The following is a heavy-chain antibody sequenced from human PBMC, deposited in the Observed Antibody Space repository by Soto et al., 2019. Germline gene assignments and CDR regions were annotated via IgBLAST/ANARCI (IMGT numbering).Heavy chain of an antibody. CDR1: GRSISSSNW. V-gene: IGHV4-4*02. CDR3: ARVRQYCSATSCYLDP. Sequence: SETLSLTCAVSGRSISSSNWWQWVRQPPGKGLEWIGEILHSGTTNYNPSLKSRVAISVDKSKNQFSLKLNSVTAADTAVYYCARVRQYCSATSCYLDPWGQGTLVTVSS. CDR2: ILHSGTT. J-gene: IGHJ5*02. D-gene: IGHD2-2*01.